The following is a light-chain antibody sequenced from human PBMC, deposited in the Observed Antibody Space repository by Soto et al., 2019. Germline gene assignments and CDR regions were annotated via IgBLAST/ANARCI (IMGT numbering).Light chain of an antibody. CDR1: QSVHSN. J-gene: IGKJ4*01. CDR3: QQYTDWPWGT. V-gene: IGKV3-15*01. CDR2: GAS. Sequence: EIVMTQSPATLSLSPGETATLSCRASQSVHSNLAWFQQHPGQAPRLLIYGASSRATGIPVRFSGSGSGTECTITISSLQPEDFAVYSCQQYTDWPWGTFGGGTKV.